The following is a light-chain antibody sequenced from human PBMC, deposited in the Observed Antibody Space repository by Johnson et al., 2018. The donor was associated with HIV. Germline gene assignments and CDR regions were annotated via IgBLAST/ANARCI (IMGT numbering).Light chain of an antibody. CDR1: SSNIGDNY. CDR2: ENN. Sequence: HSVLTQPPSVSAAPGQKVTISCSGSSSNIGDNYVSWYQQLPGTAPKLLIYENNKRPSGIPDRFSGSKSGTSATLGITGLQTGDEADYYCGTWDSSLSSPRVFGTWTKVTGL. CDR3: GTWDSSLSSPRV. J-gene: IGLJ1*01. V-gene: IGLV1-51*02.